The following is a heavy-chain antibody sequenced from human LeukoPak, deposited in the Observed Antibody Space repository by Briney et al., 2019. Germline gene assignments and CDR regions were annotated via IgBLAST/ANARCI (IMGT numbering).Heavy chain of an antibody. V-gene: IGHV3-23*01. J-gene: IGHJ4*02. CDR3: VKGRYCGGTSCSYFDC. CDR1: GFIFSTYG. D-gene: IGHD2-2*01. Sequence: GGSLRLYCVASGFIFSTYGMSWGRRAPGKGLEWVSTITAGGGSTYYADSVKGRFTISRDNSKNTLYLQMNSLRAEDTAIYYCVKGRYCGGTSCSYFDCWGQGTLVTFSS. CDR2: ITAGGGST.